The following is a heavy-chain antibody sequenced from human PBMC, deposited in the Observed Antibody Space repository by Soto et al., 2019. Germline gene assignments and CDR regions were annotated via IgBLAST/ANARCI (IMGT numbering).Heavy chain of an antibody. V-gene: IGHV4-59*01. CDR2: TYYSGST. J-gene: IGHJ4*02. CDR3: ARVRGTAGKRYFAY. D-gene: IGHD6-13*01. CDR1: GGSMIAYY. Sequence: PSETLSLTCTVSGGSMIAYYWNWMRQPPGKGLQWIGYTYYSGSTTYNPSLKSRVTISVDSSKNQFSLKLDSVTPADTAVYYCARVRGTAGKRYFAYWGRGTLVTVSS.